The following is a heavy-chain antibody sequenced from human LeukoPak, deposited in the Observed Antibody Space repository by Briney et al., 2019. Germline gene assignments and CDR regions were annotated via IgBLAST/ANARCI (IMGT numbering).Heavy chain of an antibody. CDR2: ISDSGGGT. CDR1: GFTFSNFA. Sequence: PGGSLRLSCAASGFTFSNFAMSWVRQAPGKGLQWVSAISDSGGGTFYADSVKGRFTISRDNSKNTLYLQMNSLRAEDTAVYYCAKVGVGWVAFEYWGHGTLVTVSS. D-gene: IGHD3-16*01. CDR3: AKVGVGWVAFEY. V-gene: IGHV3-23*01. J-gene: IGHJ4*01.